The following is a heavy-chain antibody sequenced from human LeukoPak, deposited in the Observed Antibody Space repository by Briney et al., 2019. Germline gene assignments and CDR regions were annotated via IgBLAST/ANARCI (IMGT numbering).Heavy chain of an antibody. Sequence: GGSLRLSCAASGFTFSSYSMNWVRQAPGEGLEWVSSMSSSSRYIYYADSVKGRFTISRDNAKNSLYVQMNSLSVEDTAVYYCATYSTLNARDFQHWGQGTLVIVSS. CDR2: MSSSSRYI. V-gene: IGHV3-21*01. CDR3: ATYSTLNARDFQH. CDR1: GFTFSSYS. D-gene: IGHD2/OR15-2a*01. J-gene: IGHJ1*01.